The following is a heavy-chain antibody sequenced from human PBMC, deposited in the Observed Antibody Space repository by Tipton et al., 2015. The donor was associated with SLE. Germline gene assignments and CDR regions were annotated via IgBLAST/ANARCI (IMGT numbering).Heavy chain of an antibody. CDR1: GFTFSSYS. CDR3: ARDGAPRWNGMDV. D-gene: IGHD1-1*01. Sequence: SLRLSCAASGFTFSSYSMNWVRQAPGKGLEWVSYISSSSSTIYYADSVKGRFTISRDNAKNSLYLQMNSLRAEDTAVYYCARDGAPRWNGMDVWGQGTTVTVSS. CDR2: ISSSSSTI. J-gene: IGHJ6*02. V-gene: IGHV3-48*01.